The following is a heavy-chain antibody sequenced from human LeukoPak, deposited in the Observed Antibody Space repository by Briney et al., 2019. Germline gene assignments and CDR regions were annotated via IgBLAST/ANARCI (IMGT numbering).Heavy chain of an antibody. CDR2: IYYSGST. CDR3: ARTSYYYDSSGYYPIPFDY. D-gene: IGHD3-22*01. J-gene: IGHJ4*02. CDR1: GGSISSYY. Sequence: SETLSLTCTVSGGSISSYYWSWIRQPPGKGLEWIGYIYYSGSTNYNPSLKSRVTISVDTSKNQFSLKLSSVTAADTAVYYCARTSYYYDSSGYYPIPFDYWGQGTLVTVSS. V-gene: IGHV4-59*08.